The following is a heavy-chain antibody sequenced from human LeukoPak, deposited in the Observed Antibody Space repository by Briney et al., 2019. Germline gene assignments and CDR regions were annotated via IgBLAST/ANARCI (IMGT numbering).Heavy chain of an antibody. Sequence: PSETLSLTCTVSGGSISSSSYYWGWIRQPPGKGLEWIGTIYYSGSTYYNPSLKNRVTISVDTSKNQFSLKLSSVTAADTAVYYCARLRGYYPYGSGSYGFDYWGQGTLVTVSS. CDR3: ARLRGYYPYGSGSYGFDY. CDR1: GGSISSSSYY. J-gene: IGHJ4*02. CDR2: IYYSGST. V-gene: IGHV4-39*01. D-gene: IGHD3-10*01.